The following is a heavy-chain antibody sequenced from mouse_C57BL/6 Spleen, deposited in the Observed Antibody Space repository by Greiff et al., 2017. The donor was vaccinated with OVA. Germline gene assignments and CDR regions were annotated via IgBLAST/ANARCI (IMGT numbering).Heavy chain of an antibody. V-gene: IGHV5-15*01. D-gene: IGHD1-1*01. CDR1: GFTFSDYG. Sequence: EVQGVESGGGLVQPGGSLKLSCAASGFTFSDYGMAWVRQAPRKGPEWVAFISNLAYSIYYADTVTGRFTISRENAKNTLYLEMSSLRSEDTAMYYCARHLNYYGSSYGYFDVWGTGTTVTVSS. CDR3: ARHLNYYGSSYGYFDV. J-gene: IGHJ1*03. CDR2: ISNLAYSI.